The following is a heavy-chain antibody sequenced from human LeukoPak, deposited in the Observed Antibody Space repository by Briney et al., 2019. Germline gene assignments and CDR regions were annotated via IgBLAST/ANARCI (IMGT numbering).Heavy chain of an antibody. CDR1: GFTFSSYW. CDR2: INPDGRDT. D-gene: IGHD2-21*02. Sequence: GGSLRLSCAASGFTFSSYWMTWVRQAPGKGLEWVAHINPDGRDTYYVDSVKGRFTISRDNAQNSMYLQMNSLRVEDTAVYYCTSWGDTTAEYFQRWGQGTLVTVSS. J-gene: IGHJ1*01. V-gene: IGHV3-7*01. CDR3: TSWGDTTAEYFQR.